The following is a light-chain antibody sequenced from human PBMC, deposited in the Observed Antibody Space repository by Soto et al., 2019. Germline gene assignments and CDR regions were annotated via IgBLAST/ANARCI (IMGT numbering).Light chain of an antibody. Sequence: DIVMTQSPLSLPVTPGEPASISCRSSQSLLHSDGYKCLDWDLQKPGQSPQLLIYLGYTRAPGVPDRFSGTGSGTHFTLEISRVEADDVGVYYCMQTLESRTFGQGTKLEIK. CDR1: QSLLHSDGYKC. V-gene: IGKV2-28*01. CDR3: MQTLESRT. CDR2: LGY. J-gene: IGKJ1*01.